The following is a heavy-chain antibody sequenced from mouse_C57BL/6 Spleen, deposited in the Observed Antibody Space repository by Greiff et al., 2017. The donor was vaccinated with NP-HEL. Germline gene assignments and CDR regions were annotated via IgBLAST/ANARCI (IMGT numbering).Heavy chain of an antibody. V-gene: IGHV1-54*01. CDR2: INPGSGGT. J-gene: IGHJ2*01. Sequence: QVQLQQSGAELVRPGTSVKVSCKASGYAFTNYLIEWVKQRPGQGLEWIGVINPGSGGTNYNEKFKGKATLTADKSSSTAYMQLSSLTSEDSAVYFCARSKLGLSYFDYWGQGTTPTVSS. CDR3: ARSKLGLSYFDY. CDR1: GYAFTNYL. D-gene: IGHD4-1*01.